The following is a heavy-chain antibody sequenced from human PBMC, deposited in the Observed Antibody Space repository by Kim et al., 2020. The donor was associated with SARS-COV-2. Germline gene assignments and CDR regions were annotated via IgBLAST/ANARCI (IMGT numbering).Heavy chain of an antibody. CDR1: GFTFSSYA. CDR2: IWYDGSNK. Sequence: GGSLRLSCAASGFTFSSYAMHWVRQAPGKGLEWVAVIWYDGSNKYYADSVKGRFTISRDNSKNTLYLQMNSLRAEDTAVYYCAKSIAAAGNVVYYYGMDVWGQGTTVTVSS. V-gene: IGHV3-33*06. CDR3: AKSIAAAGNVVYYYGMDV. J-gene: IGHJ6*02. D-gene: IGHD6-13*01.